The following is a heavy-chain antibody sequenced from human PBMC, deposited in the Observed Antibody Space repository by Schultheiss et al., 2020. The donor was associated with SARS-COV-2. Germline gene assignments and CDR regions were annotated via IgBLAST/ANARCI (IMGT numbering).Heavy chain of an antibody. J-gene: IGHJ5*02. CDR3: AREARGYYGS. CDR2: IYSSGST. CDR1: GGSISSSSYY. D-gene: IGHD3-10*01. Sequence: SETLSLTCTVSGGSISSSSYYWGWIRQPAGKGLEWIGRIYSSGSTIYNPSLKSRVTISVDTSKNQFSLKLSSVTAADTAVYYCAREARGYYGSWGQGTLVTVSS. V-gene: IGHV4-61*02.